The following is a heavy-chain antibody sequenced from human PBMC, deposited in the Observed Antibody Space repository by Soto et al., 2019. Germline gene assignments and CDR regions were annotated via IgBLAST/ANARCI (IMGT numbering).Heavy chain of an antibody. V-gene: IGHV1-2*02. CDR3: ARVSDLTDIVVVVAATGLGF. CDR2: INPNSGGT. D-gene: IGHD2-15*01. Sequence: ASVKVSCKASGYTFTGYYMHWVRQAPGQGLEWMGWINPNSGGTNYAQKFQGRVTMTRDTSISTAYMGLSRLRSDDTAVYYCARVSDLTDIVVVVAATGLGFWGQGTLVTAPQ. CDR1: GYTFTGYY. J-gene: IGHJ4*02.